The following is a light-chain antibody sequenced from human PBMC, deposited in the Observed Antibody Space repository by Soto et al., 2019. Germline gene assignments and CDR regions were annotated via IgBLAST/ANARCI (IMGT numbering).Light chain of an antibody. V-gene: IGKV3-20*01. CDR3: QQYGSSPLT. CDR1: QSVSSNY. Sequence: EIVLTQSPGTLSLSPGERGTLSCRASQSVSSNYLAWYQQKPGQAPRLLIHGASSRATGIPDRFSGSGSGTDFTLTISRLEPEDFALYYCQQYGSSPLTFGGGTKVDIK. CDR2: GAS. J-gene: IGKJ4*01.